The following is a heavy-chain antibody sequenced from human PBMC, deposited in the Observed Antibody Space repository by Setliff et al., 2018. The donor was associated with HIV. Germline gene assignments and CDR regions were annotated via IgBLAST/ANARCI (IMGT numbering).Heavy chain of an antibody. CDR2: IKQDGSER. Sequence: GGSLRLSCAASGFTFSRYSMNWVRQAPGKGLEWVANIKQDGSERSYVDSVKGRFTISRDNAKNSLYLQMNSLRAEDTAVYYCAQITVMGYWGQGTLVTVSS. CDR1: GFTFSRYS. CDR3: AQITVMGY. D-gene: IGHD4-4*01. V-gene: IGHV3-7*01. J-gene: IGHJ4*02.